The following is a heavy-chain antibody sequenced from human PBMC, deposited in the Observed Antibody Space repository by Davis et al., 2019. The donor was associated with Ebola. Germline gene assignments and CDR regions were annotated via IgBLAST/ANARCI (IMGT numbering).Heavy chain of an antibody. CDR1: GYSFTSYW. CDR2: IYPGDSDT. J-gene: IGHJ4*02. V-gene: IGHV5-51*01. D-gene: IGHD5-18*01. CDR3: ARRGYSYGFPPDY. Sequence: PGGSLRLSCKGSGYSFTSYWIGWVRQMPGKGLEWTGIIYPGDSDTRYSPSFQGQVTISADKSISTAYLQWSSLKASDTAMYYCARRGYSYGFPPDYWGQGTLVTVSS.